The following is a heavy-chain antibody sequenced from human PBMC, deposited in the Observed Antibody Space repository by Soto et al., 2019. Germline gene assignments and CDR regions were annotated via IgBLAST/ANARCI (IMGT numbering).Heavy chain of an antibody. CDR1: GGSFSGYY. D-gene: IGHD1-26*01. CDR3: ASSWVRRASDI. J-gene: IGHJ3*02. V-gene: IGHV4-34*01. Sequence: SETLSLTCAVYGGSFSGYYWSWIRQPPGKGLEWIGEINHSGSTNYNPSLKSRVTISVDTSKNQFSLKLSSVTAADTTVYYCASSWVRRASDIWGQGTMVTV. CDR2: INHSGST.